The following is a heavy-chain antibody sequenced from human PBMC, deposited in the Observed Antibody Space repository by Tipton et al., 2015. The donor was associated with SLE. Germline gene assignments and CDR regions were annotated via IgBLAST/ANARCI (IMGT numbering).Heavy chain of an antibody. CDR3: ASLGETDY. J-gene: IGHJ4*02. CDR1: GGSISSYY. CDR2: IYYSGSA. D-gene: IGHD3-16*01. V-gene: IGHV4-59*01. Sequence: LRLSCTVSGGSISSYYWSWIRQPPGKGLEWIGHIYYSGSADYNPSLKSRVTLSVDPSKNQFSLKLNSVTTADTAVYYCASLGETDYWGQGTLVTVSS.